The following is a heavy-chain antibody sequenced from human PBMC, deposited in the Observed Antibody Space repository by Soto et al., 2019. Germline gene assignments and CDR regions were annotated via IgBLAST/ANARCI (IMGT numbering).Heavy chain of an antibody. D-gene: IGHD5-18*01. CDR2: IVVGSGNT. CDR1: GFTFTSSA. Sequence: SVKVSCKASGFTFTSSAVQWVRQARGQRLEWIGWIVVGSGNTNYAQKFQERVTITRDMSTSTAYMELSRLRSDDTAVYYCAVVRGYSYGPDAFAIWGQGTMVTVSS. V-gene: IGHV1-58*01. J-gene: IGHJ3*02. CDR3: AVVRGYSYGPDAFAI.